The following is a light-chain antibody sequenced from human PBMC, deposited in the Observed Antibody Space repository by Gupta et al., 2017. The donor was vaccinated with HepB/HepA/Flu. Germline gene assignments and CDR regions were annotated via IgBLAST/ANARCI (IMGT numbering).Light chain of an antibody. Sequence: QSVLTQPPSVSAAPGQNVTISCSGSSSNIGNNYVSWYQQLPGSAPELLIYDNDKRPSGIPDRFSGSKSGTSATLGITGLQTGDEADYHCGTWDNSLTTVLFGGGTLLTVL. CDR2: DND. V-gene: IGLV1-51*01. J-gene: IGLJ2*01. CDR1: SSNIGNNY. CDR3: GTWDNSLTTVL.